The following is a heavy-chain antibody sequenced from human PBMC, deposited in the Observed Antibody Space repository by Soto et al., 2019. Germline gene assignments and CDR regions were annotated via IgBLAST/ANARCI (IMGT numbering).Heavy chain of an antibody. J-gene: IGHJ6*02. D-gene: IGHD3-9*01. V-gene: IGHV3-30*04. CDR1: GFLFNTYA. CDR3: ARPGSGYDVLTGQYFYFFHAVDV. CDR2: ISYDARNT. Sequence: QVHLVDFGGGVVQPGRSLRLSCAASGFLFNTYAMHWVRQAPGKGLEWVAVISYDARNTYYADSVKGRFIISRDNSKNTLYLQMNSLRPEDTAVYYCARPGSGYDVLTGQYFYFFHAVDVWGQGTTVTVSS.